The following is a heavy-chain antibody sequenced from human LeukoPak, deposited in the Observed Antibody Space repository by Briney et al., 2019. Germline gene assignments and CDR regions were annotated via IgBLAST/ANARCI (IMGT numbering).Heavy chain of an antibody. CDR1: GFTFSSYW. CDR2: IKQDGSEK. D-gene: IGHD1-26*01. CDR3: ARDGSYATEFFQH. V-gene: IGHV3-7*01. Sequence: GGSLRLSCAASGFTFSSYWMSWVRQAPGKGLEWVANIKQDGSEKYYVDSVKGRFTISRDNAKNSLYLQMNSLRAEDTAVYYCARDGSYATEFFQHWGQGTLVTVSS. J-gene: IGHJ1*01.